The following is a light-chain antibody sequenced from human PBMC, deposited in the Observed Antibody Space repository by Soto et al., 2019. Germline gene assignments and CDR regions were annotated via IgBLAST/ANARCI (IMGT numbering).Light chain of an antibody. V-gene: IGLV1-44*01. CDR1: SSNIGSNT. CDR3: AAWDDSLNGVV. Sequence: QSVLTQPPSASGTPGQRVTISCSGSSSNIGSNTVNWYQQLPGTAPKLLIDSNNQRASGVPDRFSGSTSGTSASLAISGLQSEDEADYYCAAWDDSLNGVVFGGGTKLTVL. CDR2: SNN. J-gene: IGLJ2*01.